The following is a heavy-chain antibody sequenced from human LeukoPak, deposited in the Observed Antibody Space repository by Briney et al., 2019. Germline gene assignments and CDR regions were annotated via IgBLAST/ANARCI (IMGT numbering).Heavy chain of an antibody. CDR2: IYYSGST. CDR1: GDSIRSYY. V-gene: IGHV4-59*08. Sequence: PSETLSLTCTVSGDSIRSYYWSWIRQSPGKGLEWIGYIYYSGSTNYNPSLKSRVTVSVDTSKSQFSLRLTSVTAADTAVYYCARHADYGGYLDYWGQGTLVTVSS. CDR3: ARHADYGGYLDY. D-gene: IGHD4-23*01. J-gene: IGHJ4*02.